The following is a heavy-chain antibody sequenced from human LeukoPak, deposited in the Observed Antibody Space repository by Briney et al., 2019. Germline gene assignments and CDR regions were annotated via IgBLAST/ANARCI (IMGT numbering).Heavy chain of an antibody. D-gene: IGHD6-19*01. V-gene: IGHV3-7*01. CDR3: ARDLRLVLTVGGGNWFDP. CDR1: GFTFSSYW. CDR2: IKQDGSEK. J-gene: IGHJ5*02. Sequence: GGSLRLSCAASGFTFSSYWMSWVRQAPGKGLEWVANIKQDGSEKYYVDSVKGRFTISRDNAKNSLYLQMNSLRAEDTAVYYCARDLRLVLTVGGGNWFDPWGQGTLVTVSS.